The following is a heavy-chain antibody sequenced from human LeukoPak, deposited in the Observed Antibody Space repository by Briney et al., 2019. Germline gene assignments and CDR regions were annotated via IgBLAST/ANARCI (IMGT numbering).Heavy chain of an antibody. J-gene: IGHJ4*02. CDR2: ISSSGSTI. Sequence: PGGSLRLSCAASGFTFSSYWMNWVRQAPGKGLEWVSYISSSGSTIYYADSVKGRFTISRDNAKNSLYLQMNSLRAEDTAVYYCARGIGEWELLGSDYWGQGTLVTVSS. V-gene: IGHV3-48*04. D-gene: IGHD1-26*01. CDR3: ARGIGEWELLGSDY. CDR1: GFTFSSYW.